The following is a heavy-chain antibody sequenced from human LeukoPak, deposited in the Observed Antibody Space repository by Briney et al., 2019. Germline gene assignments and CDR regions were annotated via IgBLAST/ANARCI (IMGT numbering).Heavy chain of an antibody. CDR3: ARARGLINWFDP. J-gene: IGHJ5*02. D-gene: IGHD3-10*01. CDR1: AYTFTSYD. Sequence: ASVKVSCKDSAYTFTSYDINWVRQATGQGLEWMGWMNPNSGNTGYAQKFQGRVTMTRNTSISTAYMELSSLRSEDTAVYYCARARGLINWFDPWGQGTLVTVSS. CDR2: MNPNSGNT. V-gene: IGHV1-8*01.